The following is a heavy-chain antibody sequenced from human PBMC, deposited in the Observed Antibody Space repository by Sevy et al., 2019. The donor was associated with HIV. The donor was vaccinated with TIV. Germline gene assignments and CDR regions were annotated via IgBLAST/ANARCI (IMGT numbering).Heavy chain of an antibody. CDR1: GFTFSSYS. D-gene: IGHD6-13*01. CDR2: ISSSSSTI. V-gene: IGHV3-48*01. J-gene: IGHJ4*02. Sequence: GGSLRLSCAASGFTFSSYSMNWVRQAPGKGLEWVSYISSSSSTIYYADSVKGQFTISRDNAKNSLYLQMNSLRAEDTAVYYCAREPVIAAAGTFDYWGQGTLVTVSS. CDR3: AREPVIAAAGTFDY.